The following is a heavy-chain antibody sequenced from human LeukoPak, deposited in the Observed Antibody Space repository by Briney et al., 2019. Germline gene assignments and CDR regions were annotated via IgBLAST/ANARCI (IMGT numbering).Heavy chain of an antibody. J-gene: IGHJ4*02. CDR3: KSGGAAPGSFDN. CDR1: GFTFSDHW. V-gene: IGHV3-7*01. CDR2: IKYDGDEE. D-gene: IGHD6-13*01. Sequence: GSLRLSCAASGFTFSDHWMSWMRQAPGKGLEWVANIKYDGDEEYYVDSVKGRFTISRDNAKSSLYLQLNSLRVEDTAVYYCKSGGAAPGSFDNWGQGTLVTVSP.